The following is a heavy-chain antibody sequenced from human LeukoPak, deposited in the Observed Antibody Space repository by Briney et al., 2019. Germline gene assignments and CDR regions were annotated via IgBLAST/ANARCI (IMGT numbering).Heavy chain of an antibody. CDR3: ATYSSGWEYFDY. V-gene: IGHV3-30*02. J-gene: IGHJ4*02. Sequence: HTGGSLRLSCAASGFTFSSYGMHWVRQAPGKGLEWVAFIRYDGSNKYYADSVKGRFTISRDNSKNTLYLQMNSLRAEDTAVYYCATYSSGWEYFDYWGQGTLVTVSS. CDR2: IRYDGSNK. CDR1: GFTFSSYG. D-gene: IGHD6-19*01.